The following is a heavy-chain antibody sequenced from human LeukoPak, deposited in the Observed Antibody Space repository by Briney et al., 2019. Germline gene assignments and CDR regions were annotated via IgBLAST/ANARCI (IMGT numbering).Heavy chain of an antibody. J-gene: IGHJ3*02. Sequence: SETLSLACTVSGGSISSYYWSWIRQPPGKGLEWIGYIYYSGSTNYNPSLKSRVTISVDTSKNQFSLKLSSVTAADTAVYYCARDLGCSSTSCYFPDAFDIWGRGTMVTVSS. CDR1: GGSISSYY. D-gene: IGHD2-2*01. V-gene: IGHV4-59*01. CDR3: ARDLGCSSTSCYFPDAFDI. CDR2: IYYSGST.